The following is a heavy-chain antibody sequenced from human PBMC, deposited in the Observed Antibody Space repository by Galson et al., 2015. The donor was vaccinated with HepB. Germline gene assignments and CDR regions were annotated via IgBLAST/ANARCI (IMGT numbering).Heavy chain of an antibody. J-gene: IGHJ4*02. CDR2: ISGSDDST. CDR1: GFAFSRYA. V-gene: IGHV3-23*01. CDR3: AAHTADGESTFDF. Sequence: SLRLSCAASGFAFSRYAMSWVRQAPGKGLEWVSAISGSDDSTYFADSGKGRFSIFRDNSKNTLYLQLNSLRAEDTAVYYCAAHTADGESTFDFGGQGTLVTVSS.